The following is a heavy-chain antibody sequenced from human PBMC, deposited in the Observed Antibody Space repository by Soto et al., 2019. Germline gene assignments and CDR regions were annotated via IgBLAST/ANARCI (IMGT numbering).Heavy chain of an antibody. J-gene: IGHJ6*02. Sequence: QVQLQQWGAGLLKPSETLSLTCAVDGGSFSGYYWSWIRQPPGKGLEWIGEINHSGSTNYNPSLKSRVTISVATSKNQFSLKLSSVTAADTAVYYCARVTGRYYYGMDVWGQGTTVTVSS. CDR2: INHSGST. V-gene: IGHV4-34*01. CDR3: ARVTGRYYYGMDV. CDR1: GGSFSGYY.